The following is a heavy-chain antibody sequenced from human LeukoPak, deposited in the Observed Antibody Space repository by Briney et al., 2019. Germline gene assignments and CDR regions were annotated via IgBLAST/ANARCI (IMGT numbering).Heavy chain of an antibody. CDR3: ARGYYDILTGYAYYFDY. D-gene: IGHD3-9*01. CDR2: IYTSGST. Sequence: PSETLSLTCTVSGGSISSYYWSWIRQPAGKGLEWIGRIYTSGSTNYNPSLKSRVTMSVDTSKSQFSLKLSSVTAADTAVYYCARGYYDILTGYAYYFDYWGQGTLVTVSS. CDR1: GGSISSYY. J-gene: IGHJ4*02. V-gene: IGHV4-4*07.